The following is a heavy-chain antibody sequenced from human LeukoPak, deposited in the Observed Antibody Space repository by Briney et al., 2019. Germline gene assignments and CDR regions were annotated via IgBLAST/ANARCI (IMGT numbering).Heavy chain of an antibody. CDR3: AKTTSYDILTGYQRAFYFDY. J-gene: IGHJ4*02. CDR1: GFTFSSYS. CDR2: IRYDGADK. Sequence: GGSLTLSCAASGFTFSSYSMNWVCQAPGKGLEWVAFIRYDGADKFYADSVKSRFTISRDNSKNTAYLQTNSLRAEDTAVYYCAKTTSYDILTGYQRAFYFDYWGQGTLVTVSS. D-gene: IGHD3-9*01. V-gene: IGHV3-30*02.